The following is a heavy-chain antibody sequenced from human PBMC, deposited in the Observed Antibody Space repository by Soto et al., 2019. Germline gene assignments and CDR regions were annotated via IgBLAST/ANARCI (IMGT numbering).Heavy chain of an antibody. V-gene: IGHV4-59*01. J-gene: IGHJ6*02. CDR3: ARLTLNYYYYGMDV. Sequence: SETLSLTCTVSGGSISSYYWSWIRQPPGKGLEWIGYIYYSGSTNYNPSPKSRVTISVDTSKNRFSLKLSSATAADTAVYYCARLTLNYYYYGMDVWGQGTTVTVSS. CDR1: GGSISSYY. D-gene: IGHD3-9*01. CDR2: IYYSGST.